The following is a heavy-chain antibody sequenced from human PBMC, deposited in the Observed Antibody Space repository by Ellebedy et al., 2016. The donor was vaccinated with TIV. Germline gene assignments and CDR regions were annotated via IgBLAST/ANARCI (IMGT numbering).Heavy chain of an antibody. CDR3: SRGGHYSDSLFDS. J-gene: IGHJ4*02. CDR2: INADGRSR. CDR1: GFTFSSYW. D-gene: IGHD3-22*01. Sequence: GGSLRLXXAASGFTFSSYWMHWIRQAPGKGLVWVSRINADGRSRSYADSVKGRFTISRDNADNTLYLRMNSLRGDDTAVYYCSRGGHYSDSLFDSWGRGTLVTVSS. V-gene: IGHV3-74*01.